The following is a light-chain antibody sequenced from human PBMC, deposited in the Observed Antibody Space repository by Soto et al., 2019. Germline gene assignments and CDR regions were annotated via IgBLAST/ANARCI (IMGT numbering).Light chain of an antibody. V-gene: IGKV1-5*01. CDR2: DVS. CDR3: QQYYYYST. J-gene: IGKJ1*01. Sequence: DIQMTQSPSTLSSSIGDRVTITCRASQSLNGRLAWYQQRPGHAPNLLIYDVSTLETGVPSRFSGTGSETEFTLTNSGLQPDDFATYYCQQYYYYSTFGPGTKVEIK. CDR1: QSLNGR.